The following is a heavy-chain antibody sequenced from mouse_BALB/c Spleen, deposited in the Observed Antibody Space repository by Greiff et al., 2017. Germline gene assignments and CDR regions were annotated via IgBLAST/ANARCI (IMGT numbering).Heavy chain of an antibody. CDR1: GYTFTSYW. J-gene: IGHJ4*01. D-gene: IGHD2-3*01. Sequence: QVQLKQPGAELVKPGASVKLSCKASGYTFTSYWMHWVKQRPGQGLEWIGEINPSNGRTNYNEKFKSKATLTVDKSSSTAYMQLSSLTSEDSAVYYCASYDGYYGYAMDYWGQGTSVTVSS. CDR3: ASYDGYYGYAMDY. V-gene: IGHV1S81*02. CDR2: INPSNGRT.